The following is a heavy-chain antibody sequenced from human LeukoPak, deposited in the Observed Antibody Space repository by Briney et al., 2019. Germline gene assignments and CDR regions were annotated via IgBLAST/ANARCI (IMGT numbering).Heavy chain of an antibody. J-gene: IGHJ3*02. V-gene: IGHV4-4*02. Sequence: SETLSLTCAVSGGSISGSVWCSWVRRPPGKGLEWIGEIHHSGSTNYNPSLKSRVSISVDMSKNQVSLRLSSVTAADTAVYYCARHLGIVPQDFDIWGQGTMVTVSS. CDR2: IHHSGST. D-gene: IGHD2-8*01. CDR1: GGSISGSVW. CDR3: ARHLGIVPQDFDI.